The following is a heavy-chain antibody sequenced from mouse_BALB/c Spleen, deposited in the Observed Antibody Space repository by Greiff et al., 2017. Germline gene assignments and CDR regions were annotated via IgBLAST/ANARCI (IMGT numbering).Heavy chain of an antibody. CDR2: ISNGGGST. J-gene: IGHJ4*01. V-gene: IGHV5-12-2*01. Sequence: EVQLVESGGGLVQPGGSLKLSCAASGFTFSSYTMSWVRQTPEKRLEWVAYISNGGGSTYYPDTVKGRFTISRDNAKNTLYLQMSSLKSEDTAMYYCARGGAYYYGLYAMDYWGQGTSVTVSS. D-gene: IGHD1-1*01. CDR1: GFTFSSYT. CDR3: ARGGAYYYGLYAMDY.